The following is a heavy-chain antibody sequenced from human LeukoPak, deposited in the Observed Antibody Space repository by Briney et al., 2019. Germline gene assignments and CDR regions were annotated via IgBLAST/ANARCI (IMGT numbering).Heavy chain of an antibody. Sequence: GGSLSLSCAASGFTFNTYAMYWVRQAPGKGLEWVSGIFGSGGSAHYADSVKGRFTISRDNSKNTVYLQMNSLRAEDTAVYYCAKTTTGYSSGRYPGWPADYWGQGALVTVSS. J-gene: IGHJ4*02. CDR3: AKTTTGYSSGRYPGWPADY. V-gene: IGHV3-23*01. CDR1: GFTFNTYA. D-gene: IGHD6-19*01. CDR2: IFGSGGSA.